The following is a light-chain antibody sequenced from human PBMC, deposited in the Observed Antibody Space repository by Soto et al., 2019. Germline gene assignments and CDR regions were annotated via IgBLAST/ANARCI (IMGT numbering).Light chain of an antibody. CDR1: QSIHIW. CDR3: HQYSTSPYT. J-gene: IGKJ4*01. V-gene: IGKV1-5*03. CDR2: KAS. Sequence: DIQMTQSPSTLSASVGDSVSITCRASQSIHIWLAWYQQKPGKAPKLLIYKASNLQNGVPSRFSGSGSGTEFTLTFSSLQPDDFANYYCHQYSTSPYTFGGGTKVEIK.